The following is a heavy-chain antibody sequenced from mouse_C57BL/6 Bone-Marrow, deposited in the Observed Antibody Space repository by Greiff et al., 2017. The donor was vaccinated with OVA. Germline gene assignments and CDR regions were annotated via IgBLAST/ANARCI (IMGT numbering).Heavy chain of an antibody. D-gene: IGHD1-1*01. J-gene: IGHJ1*03. V-gene: IGHV1-87*01. CDR1: YTFSRRVH. Sequence: QVQLKQSGPELARPWASVKISCQAFYTFSRRVHFAIRDTNYWMQWVKQRPGQGLDWIGSIYPGDGDTCSIPKFKGKATLTEDKSSSTAYMQLSSLTSEDSAVYYCAWGAVTTVVVPWYFDVWGTGTTVTVSS. CDR2: GQGLDWIG. CDR3: SEDSAVYYCAWGAVTTVVVPWYFDV.